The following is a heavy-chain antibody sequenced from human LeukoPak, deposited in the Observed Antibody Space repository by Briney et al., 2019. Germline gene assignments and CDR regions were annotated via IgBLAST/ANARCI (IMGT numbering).Heavy chain of an antibody. V-gene: IGHV4-4*09. CDR3: ARGRRYDSGSYRLFDY. J-gene: IGHJ4*02. CDR2: IYTSGNT. Sequence: PSETLSLTCAVSGDSISTYYWSWIRQSPGKGLEWMGYIYTSGNTKYNPSLKSRVTMSVDTSKNQFSLRLRSVTAADTAVYYCARGRRYDSGSYRLFDYWGQGTLVTVSS. CDR1: GDSISTYY. D-gene: IGHD3-10*01.